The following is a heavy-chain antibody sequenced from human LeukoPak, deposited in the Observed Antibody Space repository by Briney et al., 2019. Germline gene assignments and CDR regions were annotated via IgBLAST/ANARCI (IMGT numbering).Heavy chain of an antibody. CDR1: GGSISSSNW. CDR3: ITERSGAFDY. Sequence: ETLSLTCAVSGGSISSSNWWSWVRQVPGKGLEWVALIKSNSNGGTTDYAAPVDGRFTISRDDSKNTLYLHMNSLKTEDTAMYYCITERSGAFDYWGQGTPVTVSP. CDR2: IKSNSNGGTT. V-gene: IGHV3-15*01. D-gene: IGHD1-1*01. J-gene: IGHJ4*02.